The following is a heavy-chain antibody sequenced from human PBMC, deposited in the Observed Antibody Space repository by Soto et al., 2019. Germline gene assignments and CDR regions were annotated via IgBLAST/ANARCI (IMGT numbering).Heavy chain of an antibody. CDR2: IGTAGDT. CDR1: GFTFSSYD. CDR3: ARDYYGSGNWFDP. J-gene: IGHJ5*02. Sequence: GGSLRLSCTASGFTFSSYDMHWVRQATGKGLEWVSAIGTAGDTYYPGSVKGRFTISRENAKNSFYLQMNSLRAGDTAVYYCARDYYGSGNWFDPWGQGTLVTVSS. D-gene: IGHD3-10*01. V-gene: IGHV3-13*01.